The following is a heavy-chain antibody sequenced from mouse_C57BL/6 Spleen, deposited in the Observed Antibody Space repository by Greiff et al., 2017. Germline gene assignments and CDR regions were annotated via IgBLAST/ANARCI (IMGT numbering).Heavy chain of an antibody. V-gene: IGHV1-42*01. CDR2: INPSTGGT. Sequence: VQLQQSGPELVKPGASVKISCKASGYSFTGYYMNWVKQSPEKSLEWIGEINPSTGGTTYNQKFKAKATLTVDKSSSTAYMQLKSLTSEDSAVYYCARYYYGSPSYWYFDVWGTGTTVTVSS. CDR3: ARYYYGSPSYWYFDV. J-gene: IGHJ1*03. D-gene: IGHD1-1*01. CDR1: GYSFTGYY.